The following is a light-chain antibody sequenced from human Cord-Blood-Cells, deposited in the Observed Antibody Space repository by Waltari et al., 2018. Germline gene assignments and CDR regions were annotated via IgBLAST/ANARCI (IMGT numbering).Light chain of an antibody. CDR2: DAS. J-gene: IGKJ1*01. CDR3: QQRSNWLWT. CDR1: QSVSSY. V-gene: IGKV3-11*01. Sequence: EIVLTQSPATLSLSPGERATLSCRASQSVSSYLAWYQQKPGQAPRLLIYDASTRATGIPARFSGSGSATDFTLTISSLEPEDFAVYYWQQRSNWLWTFGQGTKVEIK.